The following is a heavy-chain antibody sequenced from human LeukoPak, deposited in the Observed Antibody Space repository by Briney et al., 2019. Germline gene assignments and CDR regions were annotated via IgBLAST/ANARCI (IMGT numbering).Heavy chain of an antibody. D-gene: IGHD6-19*01. CDR2: IWYDGSNK. CDR1: GFTFSSYG. J-gene: IGHJ4*02. Sequence: GGSLRLSCAASGFTFSSYGMHWVRQAPGKGLEWVAVIWYDGSNKYYADSVKGRFTISRDNSKNTLYLQMNSLRAEDTAVYYCARDRGSGSGWYDHTLDYWGQGNLFTVSS. V-gene: IGHV3-33*01. CDR3: ARDRGSGSGWYDHTLDY.